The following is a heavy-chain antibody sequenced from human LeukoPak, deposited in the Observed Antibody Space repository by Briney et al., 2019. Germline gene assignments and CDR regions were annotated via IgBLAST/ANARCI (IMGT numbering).Heavy chain of an antibody. V-gene: IGHV3-21*01. J-gene: IGHJ6*02. CDR2: ISSSSSYI. CDR1: GFTFSSYS. Sequence: GGSLRLSCAASGFTFSSYSMNWVRQAPGKGLEWVSSISSSSSYIYYADSVKGRFTISRDNAKNSLYLQMNSLRAEDTAVYYCARDRISHYYDSSGYRAGYYYYGMDVWGQGTTVTVSS. D-gene: IGHD3-22*01. CDR3: ARDRISHYYDSSGYRAGYYYYGMDV.